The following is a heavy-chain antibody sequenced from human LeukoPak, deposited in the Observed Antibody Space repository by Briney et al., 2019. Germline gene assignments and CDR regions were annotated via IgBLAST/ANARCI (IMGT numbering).Heavy chain of an antibody. J-gene: IGHJ4*02. Sequence: GGSLRLSCAASGFTFSSYGMHWVRQAPAKGLEWVAVIWYDGSNKYYADSVKGRFTISRDNSKNTLYLQMNSLRAEDTAVYYCAKDQGRIAAAGPNFDYWGQGTLVTVSS. D-gene: IGHD6-13*01. CDR2: IWYDGSNK. CDR3: AKDQGRIAAAGPNFDY. CDR1: GFTFSSYG. V-gene: IGHV3-33*06.